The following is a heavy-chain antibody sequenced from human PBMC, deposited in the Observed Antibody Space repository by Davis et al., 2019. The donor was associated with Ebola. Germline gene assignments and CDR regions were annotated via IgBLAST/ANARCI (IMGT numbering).Heavy chain of an antibody. CDR1: GGSISSSNW. CDR2: IYHSGST. CDR3: ASATSIYGAVAGDY. V-gene: IGHV4-4*02. Sequence: MPSETLSLTCAVSGGSISSSNWWSWVRQPPGKGLEWIGEIYHSGSTNYNPSLKSRVTISVDTSKNQFSLKLSSVTAADTAVYYCASATSIYGAVAGDYWGQGTLVTVSS. D-gene: IGHD6-19*01. J-gene: IGHJ4*02.